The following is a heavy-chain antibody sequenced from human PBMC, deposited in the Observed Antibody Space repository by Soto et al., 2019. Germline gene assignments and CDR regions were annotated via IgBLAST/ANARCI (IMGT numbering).Heavy chain of an antibody. D-gene: IGHD2-21*02. CDR1: GGSISSYY. CDR3: ARHSPYCGGDCYSYDY. J-gene: IGHJ4*02. Sequence: SETLSLTCTVSGGSISSYYWSWIRQPPGKGLEWIGYIYYSGSTNYNPSLKSRVTISVDTSKNQFSLKLSSVIAADTAVYYCARHSPYCGGDCYSYDYWGQGTLVTVSS. V-gene: IGHV4-59*08. CDR2: IYYSGST.